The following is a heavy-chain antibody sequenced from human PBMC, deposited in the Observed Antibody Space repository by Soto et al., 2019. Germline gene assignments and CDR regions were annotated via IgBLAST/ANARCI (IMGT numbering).Heavy chain of an antibody. V-gene: IGHV3-23*01. CDR3: AKATTNGGWFNPFDS. Sequence: PGGSLRLSCAASGFSFVNYAMNWVRQAPGRGLEWVSGLSGSGTSTYYADSVKGRFTISRDNSRDTLFLQMNSLTADDTAVYYCAKATTNGGWFNPFDSWGQGTL. J-gene: IGHJ4*02. CDR1: GFSFVNYA. D-gene: IGHD6-19*01. CDR2: LSGSGTST.